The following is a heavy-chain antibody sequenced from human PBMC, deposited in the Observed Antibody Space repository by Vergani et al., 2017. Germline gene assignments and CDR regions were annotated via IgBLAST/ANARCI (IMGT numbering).Heavy chain of an antibody. J-gene: IGHJ4*02. CDR1: GYSFTNYW. CDR3: ARLDGRDSSGSKYFDY. Sequence: EVQLVQSGAEVKKPGESLTISCQISGYSFTNYWIGWVRQMPGKGLEWMGIIHPADSDTRYSPSFQGQVTISVDKSISPAYRQRSSLRASDSAMYYCARLDGRDSSGSKYFDYWGQGTLVTVSS. CDR2: IHPADSDT. D-gene: IGHD3-22*01. V-gene: IGHV5-51*01.